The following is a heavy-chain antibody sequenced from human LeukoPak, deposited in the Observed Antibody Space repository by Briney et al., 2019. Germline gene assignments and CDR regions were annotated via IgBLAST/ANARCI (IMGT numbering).Heavy chain of an antibody. J-gene: IGHJ4*02. V-gene: IGHV3-30*18. CDR3: AKSRSSGWASYYFGH. CDR2: ISYDGSNT. D-gene: IGHD6-19*01. Sequence: GGSLRLSCAASGFAFSTYYIHWVRQPPGKGLEWVAVISYDGSNTQYADSVKGRFTISRDNSKNTLHLQMNSLRPEDTAVYYCAKSRSSGWASYYFGHWGQGTPVTVSS. CDR1: GFAFSTYY.